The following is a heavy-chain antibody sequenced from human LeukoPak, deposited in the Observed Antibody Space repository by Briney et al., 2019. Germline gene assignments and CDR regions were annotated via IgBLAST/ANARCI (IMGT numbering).Heavy chain of an antibody. CDR3: ARARMDGSGSFPYYFDY. J-gene: IGHJ4*02. Sequence: SETLSLTCIVSGYSISGGYYWGWIRPPPGKGLEWIGIIHHSGSTHYNPSLKSRVTISQDTSKNQFYLKLTSVTAADTAVHFCARARMDGSGSFPYYFDYWGQGSLVTVSS. V-gene: IGHV4-38-2*02. CDR2: IHHSGST. CDR1: GYSISGGYY. D-gene: IGHD3-10*01.